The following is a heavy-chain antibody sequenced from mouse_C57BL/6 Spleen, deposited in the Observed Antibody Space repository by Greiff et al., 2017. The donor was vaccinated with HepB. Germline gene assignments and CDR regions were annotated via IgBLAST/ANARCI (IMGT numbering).Heavy chain of an antibody. V-gene: IGHV5-4*01. D-gene: IGHD2-2*01. CDR2: ISDGGSYT. CDR3: ARDQGLRFDD. J-gene: IGHJ2*01. CDR1: GFTFSSYA. Sequence: EVQVVESGGGLVKPGGSLKLSCAASGFTFSSYAMSWVRQTPEKRLEWVATISDGGSYTYYPDNVKGRFTISRDNAKNNLYLQMSHLKSEDTAMYYCARDQGLRFDDWGKGTTLTVSS.